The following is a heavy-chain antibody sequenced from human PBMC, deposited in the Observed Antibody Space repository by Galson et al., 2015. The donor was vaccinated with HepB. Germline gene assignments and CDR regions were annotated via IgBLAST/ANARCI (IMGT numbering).Heavy chain of an antibody. D-gene: IGHD1-26*01. CDR2: IYYSGTT. CDR1: GGSVSSDPHY. Sequence: LTCTVSGGSVSSDPHYWSWIRQPPGKGLEWIGHIYYSGTTNYNPSLKSRVTISVDTSNNQFSLKLASVSAADTAVYYCARDRGGTYSRDYWGQGTLVTVSS. V-gene: IGHV4-61*01. CDR3: ARDRGGTYSRDY. J-gene: IGHJ4*02.